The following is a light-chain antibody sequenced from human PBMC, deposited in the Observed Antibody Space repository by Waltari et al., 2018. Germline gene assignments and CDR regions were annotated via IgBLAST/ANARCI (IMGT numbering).Light chain of an antibody. V-gene: IGKV3D-15*01. CDR1: QSLRST. J-gene: IGKJ1*01. Sequence: EIVMTQSPATLSLSPGESATLSCRASQSLRSTLAWFQQKPGQPPRLLIYGTSTRATGIPARVSGSGSGTDFSLTISSLQPEDFATYYCQQYDYWPWTFGQGTRVETK. CDR3: QQYDYWPWT. CDR2: GTS.